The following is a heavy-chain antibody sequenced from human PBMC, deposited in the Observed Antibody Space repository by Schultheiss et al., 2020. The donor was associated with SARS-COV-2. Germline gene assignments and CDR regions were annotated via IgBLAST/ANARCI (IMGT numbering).Heavy chain of an antibody. Sequence: GGSLRLSCAASGFTFSSYEMNWVRQAPGKGLEWVSYISSSGSTIYYADSVKGRFTISRDNAKNSLYLQMNSLRAEDTAVYYCAREGSSGWYAAFDIWGQGTMVTVSS. D-gene: IGHD6-19*01. CDR2: ISSSGSTI. CDR1: GFTFSSYE. CDR3: AREGSSGWYAAFDI. V-gene: IGHV3-48*03. J-gene: IGHJ3*02.